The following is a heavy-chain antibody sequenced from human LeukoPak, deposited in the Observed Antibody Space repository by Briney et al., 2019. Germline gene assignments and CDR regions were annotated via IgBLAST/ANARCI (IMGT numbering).Heavy chain of an antibody. D-gene: IGHD3-22*01. CDR3: ARSHYDSSGYYYQNNPYDY. J-gene: IGHJ4*02. CDR2: IYYSGST. Sequence: SETLSLTCTVSGGSISSGGFYWSWIRQPPGKGLEWIGYIYYSGSTYYNPSLKSRVTISVDTSKNQFSLKLSSVTAADTAVYYCARSHYDSSGYYYQNNPYDYWGQGTLVTVSS. CDR1: GGSISSGGFY. V-gene: IGHV4-30-4*08.